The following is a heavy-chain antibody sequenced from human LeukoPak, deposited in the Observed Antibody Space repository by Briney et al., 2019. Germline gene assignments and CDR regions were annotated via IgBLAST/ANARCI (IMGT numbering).Heavy chain of an antibody. CDR1: GVSVSDGRYY. CDR2: KYYSGSA. D-gene: IGHD2-2*01. V-gene: IGHV4-31*03. Sequence: SQTLSLTCIVSGVSVSDGRYYWTWIRQHPGKGLEWIGYKYYSGSAKYNPSLKSRLTISVDTSKNQFSLQLSSVTAADTATYYCATPYCSSISCLDVFNMWGQGTRVTVSS. J-gene: IGHJ3*02. CDR3: ATPYCSSISCLDVFNM.